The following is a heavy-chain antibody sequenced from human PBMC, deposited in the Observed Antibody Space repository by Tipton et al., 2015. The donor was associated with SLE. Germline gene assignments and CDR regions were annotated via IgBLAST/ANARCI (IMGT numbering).Heavy chain of an antibody. CDR2: INPNSGGT. Sequence: QSGPEVKKPGASVKVSCKASGYTFTGYYMHWVRQAPGQGLEWMGRINPNSGGTNYPQKFQGRVTLTRDTSISTAYMELSRLRSDDTAVYYCARGRTAVYGMDVWGQGTTVTVSS. CDR3: ARGRTAVYGMDV. D-gene: IGHD6-19*01. V-gene: IGHV1-2*06. CDR1: GYTFTGYY. J-gene: IGHJ6*02.